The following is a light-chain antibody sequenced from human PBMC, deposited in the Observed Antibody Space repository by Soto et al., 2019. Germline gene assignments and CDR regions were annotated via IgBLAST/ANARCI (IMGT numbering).Light chain of an antibody. CDR3: QPYNPWPT. V-gene: IGKV3-15*01. J-gene: IGKJ1*01. CDR1: QSVSSSY. CDR2: DTS. Sequence: EIVLTQSPGTLSLSPGERATLSCRASQSVSSSYLAWYQQKPGQTPRLLIYDTSTRATGVPTRFSGSRSGAEFTLTINSLQSEDFAVYYCQPYNPWPTFGQGSKV.